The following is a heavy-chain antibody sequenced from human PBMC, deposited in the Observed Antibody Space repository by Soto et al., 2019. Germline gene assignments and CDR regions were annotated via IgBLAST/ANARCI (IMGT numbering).Heavy chain of an antibody. V-gene: IGHV5-51*01. CDR3: ARQGTSRGSDYAAFDF. CDR1: GYTFIYFW. J-gene: IGHJ4*02. CDR2: TYPGASDI. D-gene: IGHD3-10*01. Sequence: GESLKIACQASGYTFIYFWIAWVRQVPGKGLEWMGVTYPGASDIRYSPSFEGHVTISADKSTNTAYLQWSSLEAADTAIYYCARQGTSRGSDYAAFDFWGPGTLVTVSS.